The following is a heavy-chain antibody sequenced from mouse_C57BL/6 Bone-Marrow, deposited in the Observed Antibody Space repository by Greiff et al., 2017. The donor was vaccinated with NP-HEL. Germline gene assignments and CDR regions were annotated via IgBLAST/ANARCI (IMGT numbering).Heavy chain of an antibody. V-gene: IGHV1-63*01. CDR3: ARGVLHWYFDV. D-gene: IGHD2-14*01. J-gene: IGHJ1*03. Sequence: QVQLKQSGAELVRPGTSVKMSCKASGYTFTNYWIGWAKQRPGHGLEWIGDIYPGGGYTNYNEKFKGKATQTADKSSSTAYMQFSSLTSEDSAIYYCARGVLHWYFDVWGTGTTVTVSS. CDR2: IYPGGGYT. CDR1: GYTFTNYW.